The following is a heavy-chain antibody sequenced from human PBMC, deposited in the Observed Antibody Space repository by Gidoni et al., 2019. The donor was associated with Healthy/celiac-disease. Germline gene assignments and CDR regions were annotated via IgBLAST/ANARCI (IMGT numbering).Heavy chain of an antibody. D-gene: IGHD6-19*01. CDR3: AKVITQWLVLGYFQH. V-gene: IGHV3-23*01. Sequence: EVLPLESGGGWVKPGGSLSFSCAASGSTFSRYAMSWVRQAPGKGLEWVSAISGSGGSTYYADSVKGRFTISRDNSKNTLYLQMNSLRAEDTAVYYCAKVITQWLVLGYFQHWGQGTLVTVSS. J-gene: IGHJ1*01. CDR1: GSTFSRYA. CDR2: ISGSGGST.